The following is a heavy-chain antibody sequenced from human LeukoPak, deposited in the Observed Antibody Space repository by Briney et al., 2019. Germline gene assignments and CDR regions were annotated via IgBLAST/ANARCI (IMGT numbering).Heavy chain of an antibody. CDR2: ISGSGDRR. J-gene: IGHJ6*03. D-gene: IGHD2-8*01. V-gene: IGHV3-23*01. CDR1: GFAFSSYA. Sequence: GGSLRLSRAASGFAFSSYAMRWVRQAPGKGLEWVSSISGSGDRRDSADSLKGRFTISRDNSKNTLYLEMYSLRAEDTAVYYCAKDRGHCTNGVCHNYYYMDVWGKGTTVTVSS. CDR3: AKDRGHCTNGVCHNYYYMDV.